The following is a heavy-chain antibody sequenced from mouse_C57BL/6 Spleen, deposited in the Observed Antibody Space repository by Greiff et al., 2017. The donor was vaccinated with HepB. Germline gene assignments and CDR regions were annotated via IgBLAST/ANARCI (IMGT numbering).Heavy chain of an antibody. V-gene: IGHV5-6*01. Sequence: EVKLMESGGDLVKPGGSLKLSCAASGFTFSSYGMSWVRQTPDKRLEWVATISSGGSYTYYPDSVKGRFTISRDNAKNTLYLQMSSLKSEDTAMYYCARHVSYYGAAWFAYWGQGTLVTVSA. CDR2: ISSGGSYT. CDR1: GFTFSSYG. D-gene: IGHD1-1*01. CDR3: ARHVSYYGAAWFAY. J-gene: IGHJ3*01.